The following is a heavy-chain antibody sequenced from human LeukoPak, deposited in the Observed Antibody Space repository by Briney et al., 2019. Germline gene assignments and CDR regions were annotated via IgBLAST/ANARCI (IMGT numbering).Heavy chain of an antibody. Sequence: GGSLRLSCTASGFTFSSYAMNWVRQAPGKGLEWVSGIGAGGTFTYYADSVKGRFTISRDNSRNTLYLQMSSLRAEDTAVYYCVKGYPLDYWGQGTLVTVSS. J-gene: IGHJ4*02. D-gene: IGHD5-18*01. CDR1: GFTFSSYA. V-gene: IGHV3-23*01. CDR2: IGAGGTFT. CDR3: VKGYPLDY.